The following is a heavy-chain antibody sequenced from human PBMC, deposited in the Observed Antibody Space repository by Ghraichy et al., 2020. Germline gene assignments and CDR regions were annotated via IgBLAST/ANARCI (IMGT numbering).Heavy chain of an antibody. V-gene: IGHV1-46*01. Sequence: ASVKVSCKASGYTFTSYYIHWVRQAPGQGLEWIGIINTSGGGTTYARNFQGRVTLTRDTSTSTVYMELSSLRSEDTAVYYCARGKGGSSSWFDYWGQGTLVTVSS. D-gene: IGHD6-13*01. CDR2: INTSGGGT. CDR1: GYTFTSYY. J-gene: IGHJ4*02. CDR3: ARGKGGSSSWFDY.